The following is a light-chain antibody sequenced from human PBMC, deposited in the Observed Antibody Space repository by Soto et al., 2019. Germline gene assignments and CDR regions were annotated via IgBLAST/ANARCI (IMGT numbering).Light chain of an antibody. Sequence: QSALTQPASVSGSPGQSITISCSGTSSDVGNYNLVSWYQQHPGKAPKLMIYEGSKRPSGVSNRFSGSKSANAASLTISGLQAEDEADYYCCSYSLTSTFPMVFGGGTKLTVL. CDR1: SSDVGNYNL. CDR2: EGS. J-gene: IGLJ2*01. CDR3: CSYSLTSTFPMV. V-gene: IGLV2-23*03.